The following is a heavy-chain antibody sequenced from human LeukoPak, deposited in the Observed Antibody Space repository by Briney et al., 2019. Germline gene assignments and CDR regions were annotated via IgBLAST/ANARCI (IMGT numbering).Heavy chain of an antibody. CDR2: ISAYDGNT. J-gene: IGHJ4*02. CDR1: GYTFSSYG. Sequence: GASVKVSCKASGYTFSSYGISWMRQAPGLGLEWMGWISAYDGNTNYAQKVQGRVTMTTDTSTSTAYLELRSLRSDDSAVYYCARDRTQLNGYYNDRSGYYYSCWGQGTLVTVSS. CDR3: ARDRTQLNGYYNDRSGYYYSC. D-gene: IGHD3-22*01. V-gene: IGHV1-18*01.